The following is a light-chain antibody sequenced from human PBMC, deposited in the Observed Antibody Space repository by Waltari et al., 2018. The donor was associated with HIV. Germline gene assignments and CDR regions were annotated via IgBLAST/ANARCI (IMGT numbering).Light chain of an antibody. V-gene: IGLV2-14*01. CDR2: EVS. CDR3: SSYTSGSVV. CDR1: STDVGDSHH. J-gene: IGLJ2*01. Sequence: QSALTQPASVSGSPGQSITISCTGTSTDVGDSHHVSWYQPHPGQAPKLMIYEVSNRPSGVSTRFSGSKSGNTASLTISGLQAEDEADYYCSSYTSGSVVFGGGTKLTVL.